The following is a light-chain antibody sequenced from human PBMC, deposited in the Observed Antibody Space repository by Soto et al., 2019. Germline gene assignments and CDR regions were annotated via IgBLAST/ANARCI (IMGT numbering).Light chain of an antibody. CDR3: QQRSNWPIT. J-gene: IGKJ5*01. CDR2: DAS. Sequence: EIVLTQSPATLSLSPGEKATLSCRASQSVSSYLAWYQQKPGQAPRRLIYDASNMATGIPARFSGSGSGTDFTLTISSLEPEDFAVYYCQQRSNWPITLGQGTRLEIK. CDR1: QSVSSY. V-gene: IGKV3-11*01.